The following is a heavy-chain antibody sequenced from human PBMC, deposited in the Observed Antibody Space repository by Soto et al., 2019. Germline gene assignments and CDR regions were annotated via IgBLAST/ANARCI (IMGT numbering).Heavy chain of an antibody. V-gene: IGHV1-3*01. J-gene: IGHJ4*02. CDR1: GYTFTRYN. D-gene: IGHD3-22*01. CDR3: ATPQDYDGCLDS. CDR2: IKVGNGNT. Sequence: QVQFVQSGAEVKKPGASVKVSCKTPGYTFTRYNIFWVGQAPGQRLEWMGWIKVGNGNTRNSQRFQGRHTLTRDTPGNTAYLELNSLISEDTAVYYCATPQDYDGCLDSWGQGTLVTVSS.